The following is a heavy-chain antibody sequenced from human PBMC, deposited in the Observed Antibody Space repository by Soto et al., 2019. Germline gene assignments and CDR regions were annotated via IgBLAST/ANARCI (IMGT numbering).Heavy chain of an antibody. CDR3: TRETVAGITGLDY. J-gene: IGHJ4*02. D-gene: IGHD1-20*01. V-gene: IGHV3-23*01. CDR2: ISVSDAFI. Sequence: VQLLGSGGDLVQPGGSLRLSCAASGFNVGAFAVNWVRQAPGKGLEWVSGISVSDAFIYYADSVRGRFSISRDASENILYLQMNSLRVDDTALYYCTRETVAGITGLDYWGPGTLVTVSS. CDR1: GFNVGAFA.